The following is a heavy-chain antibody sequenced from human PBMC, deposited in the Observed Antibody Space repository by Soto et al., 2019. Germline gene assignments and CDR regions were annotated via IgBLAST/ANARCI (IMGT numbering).Heavy chain of an antibody. CDR1: GGTFSSHT. Sequence: GASVKVSCKASGGTFSSHTISWVRQAPGQGLEWMGRIIPILGIANYAQKFQGRVTITADKSTSTAYMELSSLRSEDTAVYYCARESGQGRVTIYSPYYYYMDVWGKGTTVTVSS. J-gene: IGHJ6*03. D-gene: IGHD3-3*01. CDR3: ARESGQGRVTIYSPYYYYMDV. CDR2: IIPILGIA. V-gene: IGHV1-69*04.